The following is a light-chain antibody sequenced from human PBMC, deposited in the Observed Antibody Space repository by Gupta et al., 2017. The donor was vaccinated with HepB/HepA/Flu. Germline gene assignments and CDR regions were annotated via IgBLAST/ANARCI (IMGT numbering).Light chain of an antibody. J-gene: IGKJ4*01. CDR1: RGISSY. CDR2: AAS. CDR3: QQVNSSPRT. Sequence: DIQLTQSPSFLSAPLGDRVTITCRPSRGISSYLAWYQQKPGKAPKLLIYAASTLQRGVPARFSGSGSGTEFTLTISSLEPEDFAIYYCQQVNSSPRTFGGGTKVEIK. V-gene: IGKV1-9*01.